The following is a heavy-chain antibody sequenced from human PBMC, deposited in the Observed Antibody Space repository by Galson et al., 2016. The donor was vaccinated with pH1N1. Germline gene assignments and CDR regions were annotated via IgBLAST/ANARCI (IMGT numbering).Heavy chain of an antibody. CDR2: ISPRGDIA. CDR1: GFPFSAHG. D-gene: IGHD3-9*01. CDR3: ANDIDWGAFQS. Sequence: SLRLSCATSGFPFSAHGMNWVRQAPGEGLEWVSGISPRGDIAYYADSVKGRFTIFRDNSKNTVSLHRNSLRAEETALYYCANDIDWGAFQSWGQGTRVTVS. V-gene: IGHV3-23*01. J-gene: IGHJ5*02.